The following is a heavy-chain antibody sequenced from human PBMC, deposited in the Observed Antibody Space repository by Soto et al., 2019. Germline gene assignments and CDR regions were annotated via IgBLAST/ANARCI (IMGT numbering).Heavy chain of an antibody. D-gene: IGHD3-10*01. CDR3: ARGVGRTVRGVNLYYYYAMDV. CDR1: GGSFTTYS. V-gene: IGHV1-69*06. Sequence: SVKVSCKASGGSFTTYSISWVRQAPGQGLEWMGGIIPISGTPNYAQKFQGRVTITADKYTTTAYMELNSLRFEDTAVYYCARGVGRTVRGVNLYYYYAMDVWGQGTTVTVSS. J-gene: IGHJ6*02. CDR2: IIPISGTP.